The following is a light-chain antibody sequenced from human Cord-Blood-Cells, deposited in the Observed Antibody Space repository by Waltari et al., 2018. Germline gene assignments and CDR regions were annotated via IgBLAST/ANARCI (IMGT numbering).Light chain of an antibody. CDR3: QQYNSYSWT. CDR2: DAS. J-gene: IGKJ1*01. Sequence: DIQMTQSPSTLSASVGDRVTITCRASQSISSWLPWYQQKPGKAPKLLIYDASSLESGVPARFSGSGSGTEFTLTISSLQPDDFATYYCQQYNSYSWTFGQGTKVEIK. V-gene: IGKV1-5*01. CDR1: QSISSW.